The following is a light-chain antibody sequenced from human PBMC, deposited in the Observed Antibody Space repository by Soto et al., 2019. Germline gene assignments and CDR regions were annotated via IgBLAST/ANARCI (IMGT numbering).Light chain of an antibody. CDR2: EVS. V-gene: IGLV2-14*01. Sequence: QSVLTQPASVSGSPGQSITISCTGTSSDVGTNNFVSWYQQHPGTAPKLVIHEVSNRPSGVSSRFSGSKSGNTASLTISGLQAEDEADYYCSSYTTRPTLVLFGGGTKLTVL. CDR1: SSDVGTNNF. CDR3: SSYTTRPTLVL. J-gene: IGLJ2*01.